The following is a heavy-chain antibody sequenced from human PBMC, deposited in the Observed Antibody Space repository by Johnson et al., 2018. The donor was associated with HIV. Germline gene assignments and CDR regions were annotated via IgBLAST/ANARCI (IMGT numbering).Heavy chain of an antibody. CDR3: AKPLVGATRDDAFDV. Sequence: QMQLVESGGGVVQPGRSLRLSCAASGFTFSSYAMHWVRQAPGKGLEWVAVISYDGSNKYYADSVKGRLTISRDNSKNTLYLQMNSLRAEDTAVYYCAKPLVGATRDDAFDVWGRGTMVTVSS. V-gene: IGHV3-30-3*01. J-gene: IGHJ3*01. CDR2: ISYDGSNK. CDR1: GFTFSSYA. D-gene: IGHD1-26*01.